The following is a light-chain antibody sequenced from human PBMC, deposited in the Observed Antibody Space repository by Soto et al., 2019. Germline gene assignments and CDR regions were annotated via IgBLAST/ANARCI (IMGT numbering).Light chain of an antibody. J-gene: IGKJ2*01. CDR1: QSISSW. Sequence: DIPMTQSPSTLSASVGDRVTITCRASQSISSWLAWYQQKPGKAPKLLIYDASTLESGVPSRFSGSGSGTEFPLTISSLQPDDFATYYCQQYNSYPHTFGQGTKLEIK. V-gene: IGKV1-5*01. CDR3: QQYNSYPHT. CDR2: DAS.